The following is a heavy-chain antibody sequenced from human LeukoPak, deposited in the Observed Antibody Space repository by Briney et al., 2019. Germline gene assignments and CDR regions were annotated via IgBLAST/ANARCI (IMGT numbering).Heavy chain of an antibody. J-gene: IGHJ6*02. CDR1: GGSISSYY. V-gene: IGHV4-59*01. CDR3: ARVRTNDHGMDV. D-gene: IGHD2-8*01. CDR2: IYYSGST. Sequence: SETLSLTCTVSGGSISSYYWSWIRQPPGKGLEWIGYIYYSGSTNYNPSLKSRVTISVDTSKNQFSLELSSVTAADTAVYYCARVRTNDHGMDVWGQGTTVTVSS.